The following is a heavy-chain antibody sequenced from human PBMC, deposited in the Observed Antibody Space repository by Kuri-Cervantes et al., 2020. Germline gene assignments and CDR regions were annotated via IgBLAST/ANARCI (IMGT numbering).Heavy chain of an antibody. Sequence: GGSLRLSCAASGFTFNSYSMIWVRQAPGKGLEWVSYITFNSGYIYYADSVKGRFTISRDNAKNSLYLQMNGLRAEDTAVYYCTTDLSTVTTRGGDYWGQGTLVTVSS. D-gene: IGHD4-17*01. CDR3: TTDLSTVTTRGGDY. CDR2: ITFNSGYI. CDR1: GFTFNSYS. V-gene: IGHV3-21*03. J-gene: IGHJ4*02.